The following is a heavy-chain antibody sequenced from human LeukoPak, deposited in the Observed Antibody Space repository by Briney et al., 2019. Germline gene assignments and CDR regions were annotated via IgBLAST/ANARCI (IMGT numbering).Heavy chain of an antibody. CDR1: GYTFTGYY. V-gene: IGHV1-2*02. J-gene: IGHJ5*02. CDR2: INPNSGGT. D-gene: IGHD6-19*01. Sequence: ASVKVSCKASGYTFTGYYMHWVRQAPGQGLEWMGWINPNSGGTNYAQKFQGRVTMTRDTSISTAYMELSRLRSDDTAVYYCARESGGWYSNWFDPWGQGTLVTVSS. CDR3: ARESGGWYSNWFDP.